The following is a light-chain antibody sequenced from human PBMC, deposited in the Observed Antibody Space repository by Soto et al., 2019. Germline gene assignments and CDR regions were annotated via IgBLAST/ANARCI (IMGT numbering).Light chain of an antibody. CDR1: QSVSSN. CDR2: GAS. CDR3: QLYGDSPMYT. V-gene: IGKV3-15*01. J-gene: IGKJ2*01. Sequence: EIVMTQSPATLSVSPGERATLSCRASQSVSSNLAWYQQKPGQAPRLLIYGASTRATGIPARFSGSGSGTEFTLTISSLQSEDFAIYYCQLYGDSPMYTFGQGTKVDIK.